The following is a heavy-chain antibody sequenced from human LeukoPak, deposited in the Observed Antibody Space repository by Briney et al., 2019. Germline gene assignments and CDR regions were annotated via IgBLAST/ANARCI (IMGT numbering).Heavy chain of an antibody. V-gene: IGHV4-4*07. CDR2: MYSSGST. D-gene: IGHD1-26*01. Sequence: SETLSLACTVSGGSISGYYWSWIRQPAGRGLEWIGRMYSSGSTNYNPSLKGRVTMSVDTSKNHFSLKLTSVTAADTAVYYCARDTSGGYHYWGQGTLVTVSS. CDR3: ARDTSGGYHY. CDR1: GGSISGYY. J-gene: IGHJ4*02.